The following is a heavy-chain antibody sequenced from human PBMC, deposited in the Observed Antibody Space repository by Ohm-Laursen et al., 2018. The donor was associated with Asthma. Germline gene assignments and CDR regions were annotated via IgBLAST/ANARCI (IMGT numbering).Heavy chain of an antibody. CDR2: INHSGST. Sequence: SETLSLTCAVYGGSFSGYYWSWIRPPPGKGLEWIGEINHSGSTNYNPSLKSRVTISVDTSKNQFSLKLSSVTAADTAVYYCARVRDYGIVIDYWGQGTLVTVSS. CDR3: ARVRDYGIVIDY. J-gene: IGHJ4*02. CDR1: GGSFSGYY. D-gene: IGHD4-17*01. V-gene: IGHV4-34*01.